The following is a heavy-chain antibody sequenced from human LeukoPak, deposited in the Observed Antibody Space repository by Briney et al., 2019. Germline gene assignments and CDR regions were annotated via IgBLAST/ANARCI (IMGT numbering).Heavy chain of an antibody. Sequence: GGSLTLSCAASGFTFNNYAIHWVRQAPGKGLEWVAIISFDGGNKYYADSVTGRFTISRDNSKNTLYLQMNSLRAEDTAVYYCARDGIVGSPLFKFDYWGQGTLDPVFS. D-gene: IGHD1-26*01. J-gene: IGHJ4*02. V-gene: IGHV3-30-3*01. CDR3: ARDGIVGSPLFKFDY. CDR1: GFTFNNYA. CDR2: ISFDGGNK.